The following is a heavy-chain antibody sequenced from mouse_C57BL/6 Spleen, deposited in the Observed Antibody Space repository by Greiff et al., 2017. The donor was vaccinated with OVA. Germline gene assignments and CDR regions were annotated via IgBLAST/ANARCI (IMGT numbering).Heavy chain of an antibody. D-gene: IGHD1-1*01. CDR2: IDPSDSYT. CDR1: GYTFTSYW. J-gene: IGHJ2*01. Sequence: QVQLQQPGAELVKPGASVKLSCKASGYTFTSYWMQWVKQRPGQGLEWIGEIDPSDSYTNYNQKFKGKATLTVDTSSSTAYMQLSSLTSEDSAVYYCARSNYGSSWDYFDYWGQGTTLTVSS. CDR3: ARSNYGSSWDYFDY. V-gene: IGHV1-50*01.